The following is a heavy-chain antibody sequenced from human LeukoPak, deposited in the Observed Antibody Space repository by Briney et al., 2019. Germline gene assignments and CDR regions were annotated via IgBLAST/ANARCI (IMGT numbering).Heavy chain of an antibody. Sequence: GGSLRLSCAASGFTFSSYWMSWVRQAPGKGLEWVANIKQDGSEKYYVDSVKGRFTISRDNAKNSLYLQMNSLRAEDTAVYYCARALYRIARITIFGVVSPPPDYWGQGTLVTVSS. CDR3: ARALYRIARITIFGVVSPPPDY. V-gene: IGHV3-7*01. D-gene: IGHD3-3*01. J-gene: IGHJ4*02. CDR2: IKQDGSEK. CDR1: GFTFSSYW.